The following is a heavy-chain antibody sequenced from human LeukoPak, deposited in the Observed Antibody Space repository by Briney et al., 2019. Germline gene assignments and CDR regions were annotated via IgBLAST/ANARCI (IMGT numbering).Heavy chain of an antibody. CDR2: IIPIFGIA. Sequence: ASVKVSCKASGGTFSSYAISWVRQAPGQGLEWMGGIIPIFGIANYAQKFQGRVTITADESTSTAYMELSSLRSEDTAVYYCARARYYYDSSGYLTYWGQGTLVTVSS. J-gene: IGHJ4*02. CDR3: ARARYYYDSSGYLTY. CDR1: GGTFSSYA. V-gene: IGHV1-69*13. D-gene: IGHD3-22*01.